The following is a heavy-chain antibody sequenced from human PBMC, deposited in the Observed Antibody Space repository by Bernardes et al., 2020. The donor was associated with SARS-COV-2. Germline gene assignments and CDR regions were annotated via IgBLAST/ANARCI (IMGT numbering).Heavy chain of an antibody. CDR2: ISPDSGGT. Sequence: ASVKVSCKASGYSFSDFYIHWVRQAPGQGLEWMGWISPDSGGTNYAQKFQGRVTMTTDTSINTAYMEMSSLRSADTAVYYCAREIGGIGFDYFSTPGPWGQGTLVTVSS. V-gene: IGHV1-2*02. CDR3: AREIGGIGFDYFSTPGP. J-gene: IGHJ5*02. D-gene: IGHD3-9*01. CDR1: GYSFSDFY.